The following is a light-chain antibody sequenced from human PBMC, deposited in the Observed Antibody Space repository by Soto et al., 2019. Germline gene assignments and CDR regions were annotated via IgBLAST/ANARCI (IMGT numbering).Light chain of an antibody. Sequence: EIVLTQSPATLSSFPGDRVTLSCRASQYINTRLAWYQHRPGQAPRLLIYQTSIRAAGIPARFSASGTGTDFTLTISSLEPDDFAVYYCQQRADWPITFGQGTRLEIK. CDR2: QTS. CDR1: QYINTR. V-gene: IGKV3D-11*01. CDR3: QQRADWPIT. J-gene: IGKJ5*01.